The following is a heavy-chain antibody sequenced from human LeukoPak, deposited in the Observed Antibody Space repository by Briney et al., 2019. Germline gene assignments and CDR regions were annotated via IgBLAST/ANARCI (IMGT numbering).Heavy chain of an antibody. V-gene: IGHV3-66*01. CDR1: GFTVSSNY. CDR2: IYSGGST. Sequence: HPGGSLRLSCAASGFTVSSNYMSWVRQAPGKGLEWVSVIYSGGSTYYADSVKGRFTISRDNAKNSLYLQMNSLRAEDTAVYYCARGYSYGYGGFDYWGQGTLVIVSS. D-gene: IGHD5-18*01. CDR3: ARGYSYGYGGFDY. J-gene: IGHJ4*02.